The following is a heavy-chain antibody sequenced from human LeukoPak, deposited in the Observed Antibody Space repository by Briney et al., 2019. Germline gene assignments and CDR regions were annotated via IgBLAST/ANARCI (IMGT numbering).Heavy chain of an antibody. CDR3: ARDHQLVWARWFDP. V-gene: IGHV4-39*07. CDR2: IYYSGTT. Sequence: PSETLSLTCTVSGGSISSDNHYWGWIRQSPGKGLEWIGSIYYSGTTYYNPSLKSRVTISVDTSKNQFSLKLSSVTAADTAVYYCARDHQLVWARWFDPWGQGTLVTVSS. J-gene: IGHJ5*02. D-gene: IGHD2-2*01. CDR1: GGSISSDNHY.